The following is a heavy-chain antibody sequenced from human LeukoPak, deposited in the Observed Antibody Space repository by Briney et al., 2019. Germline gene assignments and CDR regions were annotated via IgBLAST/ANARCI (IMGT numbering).Heavy chain of an antibody. D-gene: IGHD6-19*01. CDR3: ARGLSIGIAVAGH. Sequence: ASVKVSCKASGYTFTGYYMHWVRQAPGQGLEWMGWISAYNGNTNYAQKLQGRVTMTTDTSTSTAYMELRSLRSDDTAVYYCARGLSIGIAVAGHWGQGTLVTVSS. V-gene: IGHV1-18*04. CDR1: GYTFTGYY. J-gene: IGHJ4*02. CDR2: ISAYNGNT.